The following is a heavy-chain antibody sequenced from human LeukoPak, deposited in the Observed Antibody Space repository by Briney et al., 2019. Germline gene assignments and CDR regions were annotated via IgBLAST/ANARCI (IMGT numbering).Heavy chain of an antibody. CDR2: IWYDGSNK. V-gene: IGHV3-33*01. D-gene: IGHD4-17*01. CDR1: GFTFSSYG. CDR3: ARDKYDYGDFDAFDI. J-gene: IGHJ3*02. Sequence: WGSLRLSCAASGFTFSSYGMHWVRQAPGKGLEWVAVIWYDGSNKYYADSVKGRFTISRDNSKNTLYLQMNSLRAEDTAVYYCARDKYDYGDFDAFDIWGQGTMVTVSS.